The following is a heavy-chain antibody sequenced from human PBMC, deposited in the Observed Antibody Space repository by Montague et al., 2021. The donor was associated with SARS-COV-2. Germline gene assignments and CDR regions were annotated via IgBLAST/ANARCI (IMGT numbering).Heavy chain of an antibody. Sequence: CAISGDSVSSNMAAWNWIRQSPSRGLEWLGRTYYRSKWYNDYAVSARSRITISPDTSKNQFSLQLNSVTPEDTAVYYCTQERGPGRTTWHYFDYWGQGTLVTVSS. CDR1: GDSVSSNMAA. V-gene: IGHV6-1*01. CDR2: TYYRSKWYN. D-gene: IGHD1-14*01. J-gene: IGHJ4*02. CDR3: TQERGPGRTTWHYFDY.